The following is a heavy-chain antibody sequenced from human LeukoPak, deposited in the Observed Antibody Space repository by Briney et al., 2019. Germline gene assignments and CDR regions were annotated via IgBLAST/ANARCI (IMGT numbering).Heavy chain of an antibody. V-gene: IGHV4-59*01. CDR2: IYYSGST. D-gene: IGHD3-3*01. CDR1: GFRFDSYA. Sequence: PGGSLRLFCAASGFRFDSYAMSWIRQPPGKGLEWIGYIYYSGSTNYNPSLKSRVTISVDTSKNQFSLKLSSVTAADTAVYYCASVRDYDFWGGNSFYYWGQGTLVTVSS. J-gene: IGHJ4*02. CDR3: ASVRDYDFWGGNSFYY.